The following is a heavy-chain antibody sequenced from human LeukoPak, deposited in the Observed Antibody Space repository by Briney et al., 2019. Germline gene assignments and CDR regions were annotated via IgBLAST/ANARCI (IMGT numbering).Heavy chain of an antibody. CDR3: VKVAKYYYGSETYYFFEH. V-gene: IGHV3-7*01. CDR2: INQDGTEK. J-gene: IGHJ4*02. CDR1: GFTFTTYW. Sequence: GESLRLSCAAFGFTFTTYWMSWVRQLPGKGLEWVANINQDGTEKYYVDSVKGRFTISRDNAKNSLDLQMNSLRVEDTGIYYCVKVAKYYYGSETYYFFEHWGQGTPVTASS. D-gene: IGHD3-10*01.